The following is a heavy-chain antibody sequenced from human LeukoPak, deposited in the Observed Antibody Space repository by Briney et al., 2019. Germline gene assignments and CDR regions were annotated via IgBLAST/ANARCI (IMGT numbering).Heavy chain of an antibody. J-gene: IGHJ4*02. D-gene: IGHD6-13*01. CDR1: GFTFTSYS. CDR3: AARRSSWYY. CDR2: ISGSGGST. Sequence: GGSLRLSCAASGFTFTSYSMNWVRQAPGKGLEWDSAISGSGGSTYYADSVKGRFTISRDNSKNTLYLQMNSLRAEDTAVYYCAARRSSWYYWGQGTLVTVSS. V-gene: IGHV3-23*01.